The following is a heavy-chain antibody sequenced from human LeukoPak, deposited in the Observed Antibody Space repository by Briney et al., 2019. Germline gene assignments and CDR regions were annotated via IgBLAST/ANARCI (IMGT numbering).Heavy chain of an antibody. J-gene: IGHJ4*02. V-gene: IGHV3-21*01. CDR3: AREAWGKAAAGPVRSL. Sequence: GGSLRISCAASGFTFSNYWMTWVRQGPGKGLEWVSSISSSSSYIYYADSVKGRFTISRDNAKNSLYLQMNSLRAEDTAVYYCAREAWGKAAAGPVRSLWGQGTLVTVSS. CDR1: GFTFSNYW. D-gene: IGHD6-13*01. CDR2: ISSSSSYI.